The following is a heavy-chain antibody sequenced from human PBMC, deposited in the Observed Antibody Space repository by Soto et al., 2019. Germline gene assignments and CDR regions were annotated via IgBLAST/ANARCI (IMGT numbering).Heavy chain of an antibody. CDR2: IFYSGST. Sequence: QVQLQESGPGLVKPSETLSLTCTVSGGSISSYYWSWIRQPPGKGLEWIGYIFYSGSTNYNPSLKSRVTISVDTSKNQFSLKLSSVTAADTAVYYCARAGPEMDYWGQGTQVTVSS. D-gene: IGHD3-10*01. J-gene: IGHJ4*02. CDR1: GGSISSYY. V-gene: IGHV4-59*01. CDR3: ARAGPEMDY.